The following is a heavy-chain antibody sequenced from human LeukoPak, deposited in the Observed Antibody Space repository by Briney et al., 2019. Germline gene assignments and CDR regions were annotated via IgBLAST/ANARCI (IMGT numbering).Heavy chain of an antibody. D-gene: IGHD2-2*01. Sequence: GESLKISCKGSGYSFTSYWIGWVRQMPGKGLEWMGIIYPGDSDTRYSPSFQGQVTISADKSNSTAYLQWSSLKASDTAMYYCARDYFWVVPAEVEGFDIWGQGTMVTVSS. CDR3: ARDYFWVVPAEVEGFDI. J-gene: IGHJ3*02. CDR1: GYSFTSYW. V-gene: IGHV5-51*01. CDR2: IYPGDSDT.